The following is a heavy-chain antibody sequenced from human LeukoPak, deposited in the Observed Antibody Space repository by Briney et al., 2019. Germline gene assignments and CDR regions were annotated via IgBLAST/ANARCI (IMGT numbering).Heavy chain of an antibody. J-gene: IGHJ6*03. D-gene: IGHD3-3*01. V-gene: IGHV1-8*01. CDR3: ARDTRDYDFWSGYYLYYMDV. Sequence: ASVKVSCKASGYTFTSYDINWVRQATGQGLEWMGWMNPNSGNTGYAQKFQGRVTMTRNTSISTAYMELSSLRSEDTAVYYCARDTRDYDFWSGYYLYYMDVWGKGTTVTVSS. CDR2: MNPNSGNT. CDR1: GYTFTSYD.